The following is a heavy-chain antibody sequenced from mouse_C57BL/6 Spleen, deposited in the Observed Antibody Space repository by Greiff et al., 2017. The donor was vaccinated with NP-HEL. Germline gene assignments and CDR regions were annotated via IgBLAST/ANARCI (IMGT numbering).Heavy chain of an antibody. V-gene: IGHV1-15*01. CDR3: TRRGFYYSPYYFDY. CDR1: GYTFTDYE. CDR2: IDPETGGT. Sequence: VKLMESGAELVRPGASVTLSCKASGYTFTDYEMHWVKQTPVHGLEWIGAIDPETGGTAYNQKFKGKAILTADKSSSTAYMELRSLTSEDSAVYYCTRRGFYYSPYYFDYWGQGTTLTVSS. J-gene: IGHJ2*01. D-gene: IGHD2-12*01.